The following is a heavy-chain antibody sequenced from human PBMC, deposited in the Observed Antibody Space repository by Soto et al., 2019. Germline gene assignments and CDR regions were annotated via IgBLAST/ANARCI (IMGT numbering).Heavy chain of an antibody. CDR2: IDYSGST. CDR3: ARYYYGSGSYATSADY. D-gene: IGHD3-10*01. Sequence: SETLSLTCTVSGGSISSSSYYWGWIRQPPGKGLEWIGYIDYSGSTNYNPSLQSRVTILVDTSKNQFSLKLSSVTAADTAVYYCARYYYGSGSYATSADYWGQGSLVTVSS. V-gene: IGHV4-61*05. CDR1: GGSISSSSYY. J-gene: IGHJ4*02.